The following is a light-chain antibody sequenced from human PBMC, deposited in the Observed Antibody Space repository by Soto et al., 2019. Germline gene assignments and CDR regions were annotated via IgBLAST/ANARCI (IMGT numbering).Light chain of an antibody. CDR2: SSD. J-gene: IGLJ3*02. CDR3: AAWDGSLNGWV. Sequence: QPVLTQPPSASGTPGQRVTISCSGSTSNIGTYTVNWYQQLPGTAPKLLIYSSDRRPSGVPDRFSGSKSGTSASLAISGLQSEDEADYYCAAWDGSLNGWVFGGGTKVTVL. CDR1: TSNIGTYT. V-gene: IGLV1-44*01.